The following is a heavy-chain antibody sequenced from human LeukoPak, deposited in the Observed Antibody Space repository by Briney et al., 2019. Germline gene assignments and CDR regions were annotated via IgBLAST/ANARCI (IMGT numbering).Heavy chain of an antibody. CDR2: IKHSGST. CDR3: ARNGPMVRGVNLGLDY. D-gene: IGHD3-10*01. V-gene: IGHV4-34*01. Sequence: PSETLSLTCAVYGGSFSGYYWSWIRQPPGKGLEWIGEIKHSGSTNYNPSLKSRVTISVDTSKNQFSLKLSSVTAADTAVYYCARNGPMVRGVNLGLDYWGQGTLVTVSS. CDR1: GGSFSGYY. J-gene: IGHJ4*02.